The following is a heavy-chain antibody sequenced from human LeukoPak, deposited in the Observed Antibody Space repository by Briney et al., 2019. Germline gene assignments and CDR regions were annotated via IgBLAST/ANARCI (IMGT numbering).Heavy chain of an antibody. CDR3: ANEIRPNDY. J-gene: IGHJ4*02. V-gene: IGHV3-23*01. CDR1: GVSISSDN. Sequence: GTLSLTCAACGVSISSDNWWTWVRQAPGKGLEWLSAISISGDDTYYADSVKGRFTISRDNSKNTLYLQLNSLSADDTAMYYCANEIRPNDYWGQGTLVTVSS. D-gene: IGHD4-17*01. CDR2: ISISGDDT.